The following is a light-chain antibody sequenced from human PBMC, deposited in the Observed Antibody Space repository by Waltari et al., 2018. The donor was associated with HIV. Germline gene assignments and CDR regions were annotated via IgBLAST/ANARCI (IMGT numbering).Light chain of an antibody. CDR2: TAS. J-gene: IGKJ2*01. CDR3: QQSNYVPFT. Sequence: DIRMTQSPSSVSASVGDRVTITCRASERIYNWLAWFQKKPGQAPKLLISTASTLETGVPARFSGRGSGTDFTLTISGLQPEDFATYYCQQSNYVPFTFGQGTKLEMK. V-gene: IGKV1-12*01. CDR1: ERIYNW.